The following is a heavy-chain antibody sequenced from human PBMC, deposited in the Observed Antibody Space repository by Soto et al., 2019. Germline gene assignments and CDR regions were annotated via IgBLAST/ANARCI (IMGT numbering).Heavy chain of an antibody. CDR3: AIEKVGATSVHVFDI. D-gene: IGHD1-26*01. J-gene: IGHJ3*02. CDR2: INTYNGNT. CDR1: GYTFTNYG. Sequence: ASVKVSCKASGYTFTNYGISWVRQAPGQGLEWMGWINTYNGNTNHAQKLQGRVTMTTDTSTSTAYMELNSLRAEDTAVYYCAIEKVGATSVHVFDIWGQGTMVTVSS. V-gene: IGHV1-18*01.